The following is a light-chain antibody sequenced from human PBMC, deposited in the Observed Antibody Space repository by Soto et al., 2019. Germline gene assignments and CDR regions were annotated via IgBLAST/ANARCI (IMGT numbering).Light chain of an antibody. CDR3: GTWDSSLSAVV. CDR1: SSNIGNNY. Sequence: QSVLTQPPSVSAAPGQKVTISCSGSSSNIGNNYVSWYQQLPGTAPKRLIFDNDKRPPGIPDRFSGSKSRTSATLGITGLQTGDEADYYCGTWDSSLSAVVFGGGTQLTVL. CDR2: DND. J-gene: IGLJ7*01. V-gene: IGLV1-51*01.